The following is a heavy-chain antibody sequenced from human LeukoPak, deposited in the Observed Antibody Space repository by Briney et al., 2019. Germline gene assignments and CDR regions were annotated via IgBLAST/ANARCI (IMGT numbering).Heavy chain of an antibody. CDR2: ISSSGSTI. J-gene: IGHJ4*02. V-gene: IGHV3-48*03. CDR3: ARDHDYGDGHPFGY. CDR1: GFTFSRYE. D-gene: IGHD4-17*01. Sequence: GGSLRLSCAASGFTFSRYEMNWVRQAPGKGLEWGSYISSSGSTIYYADSVKGRFTISRDNAKNSLYLQMNSLRAEDTAVYYCARDHDYGDGHPFGYWGQGTLVTVSS.